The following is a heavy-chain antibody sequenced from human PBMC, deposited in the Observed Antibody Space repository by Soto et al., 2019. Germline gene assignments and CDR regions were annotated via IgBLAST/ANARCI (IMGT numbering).Heavy chain of an antibody. Sequence: GGSLRLSCATSGFTFSDYSMNWVRQAPGKGLEWVSSIGSRSGYMYYADSVKGRFTISRDNAKKSLYLQMNSLRAEDTAVYYCARDQPEGYSYGGNFDYWGQGTLVTVSS. CDR3: ARDQPEGYSYGGNFDY. D-gene: IGHD5-18*01. CDR2: IGSRSGYM. V-gene: IGHV3-21*01. J-gene: IGHJ4*02. CDR1: GFTFSDYS.